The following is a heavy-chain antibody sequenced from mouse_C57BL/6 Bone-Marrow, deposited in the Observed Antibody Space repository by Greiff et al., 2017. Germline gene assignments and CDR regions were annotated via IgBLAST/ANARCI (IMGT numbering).Heavy chain of an antibody. J-gene: IGHJ2*01. CDR1: GFTFSDYG. CDR3: ARGGFDY. V-gene: IGHV5-17*01. CDR2: ISSGSSTI. Sequence: EVQLQESGGGLVKPGGSLKLSCAASGFTFSDYGMHWVRQAPEKGLEGVAYISSGSSTIYYADTVKGRFTISRDNAKNTLFLQMTSLRSEDTAMYYCARGGFDYWGQGTTLTVSS.